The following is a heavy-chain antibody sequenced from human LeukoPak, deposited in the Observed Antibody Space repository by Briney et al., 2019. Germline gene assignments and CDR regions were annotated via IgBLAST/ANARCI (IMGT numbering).Heavy chain of an antibody. CDR1: GFTFSSYD. CDR2: IGTAGDT. V-gene: IGHV3-13*01. J-gene: IGHJ6*02. CDR3: ARISGDYDDGMDV. D-gene: IGHD4-17*01. Sequence: GGSLRLSCAASGFTFSSYDMHWVRHATGKGLEWVSAIGTAGDTYYPGSVKGRFTISRENAKNSLYLQMNSLRAEDTAVYYCARISGDYDDGMDVWGQGTTVTVSS.